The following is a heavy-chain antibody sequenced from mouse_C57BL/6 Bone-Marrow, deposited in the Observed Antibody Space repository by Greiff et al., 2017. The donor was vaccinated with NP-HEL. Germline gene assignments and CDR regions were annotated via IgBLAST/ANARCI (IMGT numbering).Heavy chain of an antibody. CDR3: AALAWFAY. J-gene: IGHJ3*01. D-gene: IGHD2-10*02. Sequence: QVQLQQPGAELVTPGASVKLSCKASGYTFTSYWMHWVKQRPGQGLEWIGEIDPSDSYTNYNQKFKGKSTLTVDKSSSTAYMQLSSLTSEDSAVYYCAALAWFAYWGQGTLVTVSA. CDR1: GYTFTSYW. CDR2: IDPSDSYT. V-gene: IGHV1-69*01.